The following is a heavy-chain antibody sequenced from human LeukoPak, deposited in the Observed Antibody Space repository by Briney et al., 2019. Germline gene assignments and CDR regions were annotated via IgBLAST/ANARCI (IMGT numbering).Heavy chain of an antibody. D-gene: IGHD2-2*01. CDR1: GFTFSSYS. CDR3: ARLEVPAATVFDY. CDR2: ISSSSSTI. V-gene: IGHV3-48*01. J-gene: IGHJ4*02. Sequence: PGGSLRLSCAASGFTFSSYSMNWVRQAPGKGLEWVSYISSSSSTIYYADSVKGRFTISRDNAKNSLYLQMNSLRAEDTAVYYCARLEVPAATVFDYWGQGTLVTVSS.